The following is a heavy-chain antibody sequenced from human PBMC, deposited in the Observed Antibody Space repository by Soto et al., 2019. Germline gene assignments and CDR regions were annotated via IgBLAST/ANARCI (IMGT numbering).Heavy chain of an antibody. Sequence: PGGSLRLSCAASGFTVDDYAMHWVRQAPGKGLEWVSGISWNSETIYYADSVKGRFTISRDNAKNSLYLQMNSLRAEDTAVYYCASHPRDSSGYWYYFDYWGQGTLVTVSS. CDR1: GFTVDDYA. J-gene: IGHJ4*02. CDR3: ASHPRDSSGYWYYFDY. V-gene: IGHV3-9*01. D-gene: IGHD3-22*01. CDR2: ISWNSETI.